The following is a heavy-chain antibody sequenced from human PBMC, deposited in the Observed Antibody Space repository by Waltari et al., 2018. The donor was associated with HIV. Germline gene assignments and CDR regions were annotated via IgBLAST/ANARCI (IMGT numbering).Heavy chain of an antibody. D-gene: IGHD3-3*01. J-gene: IGHJ4*02. CDR3: ASHVLRFLEWGY. CDR1: GYSISSGYY. V-gene: IGHV4-38-2*02. CDR2: IYHSGST. Sequence: QVQLQESGPGLVKPSETLSLTCTVSGYSISSGYYWGWIRQPPGKGLEWIGSIYHSGSTYYNPSLKSRVTISVDTSKNQFSLKLSSVTAADTAVYYCASHVLRFLEWGYWGQGTLVTVSS.